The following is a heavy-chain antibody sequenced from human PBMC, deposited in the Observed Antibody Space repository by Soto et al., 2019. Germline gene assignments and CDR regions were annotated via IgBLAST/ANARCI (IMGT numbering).Heavy chain of an antibody. V-gene: IGHV4-59*08. CDR1: GGPMNNYY. D-gene: IGHD3-10*01. J-gene: IGHJ6*02. CDR3: ARQGFGELHGLVDV. CDR2: MGYNGFT. Sequence: QVQLQESGPGLVKPSETLSLTCTISGGPMNNYYCSWFRQPRGQGLEWIGYMGYNGFTRYNPSLRSRVAISLATAKNQFYLNLSSVTAADTALYSCARQGFGELHGLVDVWGQGITVTVSS.